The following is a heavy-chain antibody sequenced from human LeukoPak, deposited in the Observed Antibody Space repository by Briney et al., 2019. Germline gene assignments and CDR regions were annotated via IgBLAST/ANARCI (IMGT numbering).Heavy chain of an antibody. CDR3: AREVVTMVRGVTYYYYYGMDV. CDR1: GFTFSSYE. D-gene: IGHD3-10*01. Sequence: PGGSLRLSCAASGFTFSSYEMNWVRQAPGKGLEWVSYISSSGSTIYYADSVEGRFTISRDNAKNSLYLQMNSLRAEDTAVYYCAREVVTMVRGVTYYYYYGMDVWGQGTTVTVSS. V-gene: IGHV3-48*03. J-gene: IGHJ6*02. CDR2: ISSSGSTI.